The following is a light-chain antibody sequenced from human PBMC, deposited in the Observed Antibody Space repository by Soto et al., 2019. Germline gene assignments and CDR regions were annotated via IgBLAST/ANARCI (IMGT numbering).Light chain of an antibody. Sequence: EIVLTQSPGTLSLSPGERATFSCRASQSVSSSYLAWYQQKPGQAPRLLIYGASSRATGIPDRFSGSGSGTDFTLTISRLEPEDFAVYYCQRYGGFGQGTKVDI. J-gene: IGKJ1*01. CDR2: GAS. CDR1: QSVSSSY. CDR3: QRYGG. V-gene: IGKV3-20*01.